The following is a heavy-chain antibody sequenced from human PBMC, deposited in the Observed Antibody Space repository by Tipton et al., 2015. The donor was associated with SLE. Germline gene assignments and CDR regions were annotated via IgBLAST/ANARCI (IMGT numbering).Heavy chain of an antibody. V-gene: IGHV4-39*01. CDR3: ARRQQWLVFWYFDL. CDR2: IYYSGST. CDR1: GGSISSSSYY. D-gene: IGHD6-19*01. J-gene: IGHJ2*01. Sequence: TLSLTCTVSGGSISSSSYYWGWIRQPPGKGLEWIGSIYYSGSTYYNPSLKSRVTISVDTSKNQFSLKLRSVTAADTAVYYCARRQQWLVFWYFDLWGRGTLVTVSS.